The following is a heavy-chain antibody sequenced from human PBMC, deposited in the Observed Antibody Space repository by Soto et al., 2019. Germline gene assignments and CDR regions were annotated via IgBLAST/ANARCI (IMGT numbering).Heavy chain of an antibody. J-gene: IGHJ5*02. CDR3: GRGDRSSSWEWFDP. CDR1: GGSISSYY. CDR2: IYYSRST. Sequence: SETLSLTCTVSGGSISSYYWSWIRQPPGKGLEWIGYIYYSRSTNYNPSLKSRVTISVDTSKNQFSLKLSSVTAADTAVYYCGRGDRSSSWEWFDPWGEGTPVTVSS. V-gene: IGHV4-59*01. D-gene: IGHD6-6*01.